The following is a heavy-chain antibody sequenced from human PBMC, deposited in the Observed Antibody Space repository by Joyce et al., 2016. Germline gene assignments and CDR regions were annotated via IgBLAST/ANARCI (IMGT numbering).Heavy chain of an antibody. CDR1: GFSFSGYW. D-gene: IGHD6-6*01. V-gene: IGHV3-74*01. J-gene: IGHJ5*02. CDR3: VRGISARPRGPNWFDP. CDR2: IKTDGSST. Sequence: EVQLVESGGGLVQPGGSLRLSCAASGFSFSGYWIHWVRQAPGKGLGWGPRIKTDGSSTRFAESVKGRFTISRDNAKNTLYLQMNSLRAEDTAVYYCVRGISARPRGPNWFDPWGQGTLVTVSS.